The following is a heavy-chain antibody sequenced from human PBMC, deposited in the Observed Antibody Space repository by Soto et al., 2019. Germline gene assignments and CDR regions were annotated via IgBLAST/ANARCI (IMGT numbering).Heavy chain of an antibody. Sequence: QVQLVQSGAEVKKPGASVKVSCKASGYTFTSYGISWVRQAPGQGLEWMGWISAYNGDTNYAQKLQGRVTMTTDTXXSTASMELRSLRSDDTAVYYCARRSGGGFYYGMDVWGQGTTVTVSS. CDR1: GYTFTSYG. J-gene: IGHJ6*02. CDR3: ARRSGGGFYYGMDV. CDR2: ISAYNGDT. V-gene: IGHV1-18*01. D-gene: IGHD6-25*01.